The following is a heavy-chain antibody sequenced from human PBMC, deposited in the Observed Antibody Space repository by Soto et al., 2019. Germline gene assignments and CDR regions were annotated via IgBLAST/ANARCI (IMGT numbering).Heavy chain of an antibody. CDR2: ISSSGSTI. CDR1: GFTFSSYE. CDR3: ARDRAVRGVKFSTLWEKIMDV. J-gene: IGHJ6*02. V-gene: IGHV3-48*03. Sequence: EVQLVESGGGLVQPGGSLRLSCAASGFTFSSYEMNWVRQAPGKGLEWVSYISSSGSTIYYADSVKGRFTISRDNAKNSLYLQMNSLRGEDTAVYYCARDRAVRGVKFSTLWEKIMDVWGQGTTVTVSS. D-gene: IGHD3-10*01.